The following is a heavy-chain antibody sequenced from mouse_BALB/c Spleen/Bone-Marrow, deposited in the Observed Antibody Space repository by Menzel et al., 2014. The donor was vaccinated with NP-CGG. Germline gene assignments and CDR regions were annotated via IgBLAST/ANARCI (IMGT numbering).Heavy chain of an antibody. Sequence: EVKLQESGPEEVQPGASVKISCKASGYFFTAYYMNWVKESHGKSLEWIGRINSYNGDILYNQKFKDKATLTVDKSSSTAHMELLSLTSEASAVYYCGRESDYFAYWGQGTLVTVSP. CDR3: GRESDYFAY. CDR2: INSYNGDI. V-gene: IGHV1-37*01. CDR1: GYFFTAYY. D-gene: IGHD2-4*01. J-gene: IGHJ3*01.